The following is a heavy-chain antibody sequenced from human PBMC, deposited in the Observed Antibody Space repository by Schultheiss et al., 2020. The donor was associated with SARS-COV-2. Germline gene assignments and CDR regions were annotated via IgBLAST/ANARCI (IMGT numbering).Heavy chain of an antibody. CDR3: TRQPPTSGTSLVDY. D-gene: IGHD1-1*01. V-gene: IGHV3-30-3*01. CDR2: ISYDGSNK. Sequence: GESLKISCAASGFTFSSYAMHWVRQAPGKGLEWVAVISYDGSNKYYADSVKGRFTISRDNSKNTLYLQMNSLKTEDTAVYYCTRQPPTSGTSLVDYWGQGTLVTVSS. CDR1: GFTFSSYA. J-gene: IGHJ4*02.